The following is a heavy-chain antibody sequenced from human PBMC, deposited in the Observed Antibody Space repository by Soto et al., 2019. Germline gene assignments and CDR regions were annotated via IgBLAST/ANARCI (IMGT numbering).Heavy chain of an antibody. V-gene: IGHV4-30-4*01. CDR3: DSRYRY. J-gene: IGHJ4*01. Sequence: QVHLQESGPGLVKPSQTLSLTCTVSGGSISSSEYYWSWIRQPPGRGLEWIGYIDSSGTTYYNASLKSRLMISVDTSNNQFSLRLTSMTAADTAVYYCDSRYRYWGQGILVTVS. CDR2: IDSSGTT. CDR1: GGSISSSEYY. D-gene: IGHD3-16*02.